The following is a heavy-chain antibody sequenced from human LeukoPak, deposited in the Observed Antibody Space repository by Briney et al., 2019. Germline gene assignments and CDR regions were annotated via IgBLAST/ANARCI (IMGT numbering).Heavy chain of an antibody. V-gene: IGHV3-23*01. Sequence: PGGSLRLSCTASGFAFSNYGTNWVRRAPSKGLEWVSGITGSGTTTYYADSLKGRVTISRDNSKNTLYLQINSLRAEDTAVYYCAKLEQQQPSENNWFDPWGQRTLVTVSS. D-gene: IGHD6-13*01. CDR1: GFAFSNYG. CDR2: ITGSGTTT. J-gene: IGHJ5*02. CDR3: AKLEQQQPSENNWFDP.